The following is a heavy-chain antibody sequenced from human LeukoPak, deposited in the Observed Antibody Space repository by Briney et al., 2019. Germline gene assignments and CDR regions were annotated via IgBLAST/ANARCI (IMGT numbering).Heavy chain of an antibody. CDR1: GGSISSYY. CDR3: ARVNKGGFDYYFYHMDV. CDR2: IYYSGNT. Sequence: SETLSLTCIVSGGSISSYYWSWIRQAPGKGLEWIGYIYYSGNTHYSPSLKTRVTISVDMPKNQFSLKLTSVTAADTAVYYCARVNKGGFDYYFYHMDVWGKGTTVTISS. D-gene: IGHD2-15*01. V-gene: IGHV4-59*01. J-gene: IGHJ6*03.